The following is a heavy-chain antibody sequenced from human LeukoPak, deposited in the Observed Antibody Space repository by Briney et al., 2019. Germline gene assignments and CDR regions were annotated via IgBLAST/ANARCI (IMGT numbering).Heavy chain of an antibody. Sequence: GGSLRLSCAASGFTFSSYAMSWVRQAPGKGLEWVSAISGSGGSTYYADSVKGRFTISRGNSKNTLYLQMNSLRAEDTAVYYCAKLEIPKLVAAAIFDYWGQGTLVTVSS. CDR1: GFTFSSYA. J-gene: IGHJ4*02. CDR3: AKLEIPKLVAAAIFDY. D-gene: IGHD2-15*01. CDR2: ISGSGGST. V-gene: IGHV3-23*01.